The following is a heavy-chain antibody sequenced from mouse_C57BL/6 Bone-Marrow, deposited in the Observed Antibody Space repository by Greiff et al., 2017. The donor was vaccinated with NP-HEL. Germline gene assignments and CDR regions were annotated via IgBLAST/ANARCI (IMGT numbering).Heavy chain of an antibody. V-gene: IGHV2-5*01. Sequence: VMLVESGPGLVQPSQSLSITCTVSGFSLTSYGVHWVRQSPGKGLEWLGVIWRGGSTDYNAAFMSRLSITKDNSKSQVFFKMNSLQADDTAIYYCAKKGYYGRGWYFDVWGTGTTVTVSS. CDR2: IWRGGST. D-gene: IGHD1-1*01. CDR1: GFSLTSYG. CDR3: AKKGYYGRGWYFDV. J-gene: IGHJ1*03.